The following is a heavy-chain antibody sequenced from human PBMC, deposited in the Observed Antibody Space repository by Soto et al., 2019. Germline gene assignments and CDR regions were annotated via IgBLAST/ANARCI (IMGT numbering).Heavy chain of an antibody. CDR1: GFTFSSYW. CDR3: ARKVRVDIVATIV. Sequence: EVQLVESGGGLVQPGGSLRLSCAASGFTFSSYWMSWVRQAPGKGLEWVANIKQDGSEKYYVDSVKGRFTISRDNAKNSLYLQMNSLRAEDTAVYYCARKVRVDIVATIVWGQGTLVTVSS. CDR2: IKQDGSEK. D-gene: IGHD5-12*01. J-gene: IGHJ4*02. V-gene: IGHV3-7*01.